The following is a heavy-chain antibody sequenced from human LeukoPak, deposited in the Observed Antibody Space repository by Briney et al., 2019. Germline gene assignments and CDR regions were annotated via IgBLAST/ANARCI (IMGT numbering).Heavy chain of an antibody. Sequence: GGSLRLACAASGFTFDDYTMHWVRQAPGKGLEWVSLISWGGGNTYYGDSVKGRFTVSRDNSKNSLYLQMNSLRTEDTALYYCAKDTSGWPPTYYLDYWGQGTMVTVSS. CDR2: ISWGGGNT. CDR1: GFTFDDYT. V-gene: IGHV3-43*01. J-gene: IGHJ4*02. D-gene: IGHD6-19*01. CDR3: AKDTSGWPPTYYLDY.